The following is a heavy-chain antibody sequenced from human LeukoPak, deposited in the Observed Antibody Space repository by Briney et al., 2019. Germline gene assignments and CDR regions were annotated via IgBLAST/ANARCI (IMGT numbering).Heavy chain of an antibody. CDR3: ARDRRITIFGVAMGDAFDI. J-gene: IGHJ3*02. D-gene: IGHD3-3*01. CDR2: IKQDGSEK. Sequence: PGGSPRLSCAASGFTFSSYWMSWVRQAPGKGLEWVANIKQDGSEKYYVDSVKGRFTISRDNAKNSLYLQMNSLRAEDTAVYYCARDRRITIFGVAMGDAFDIWGQGTMVTVSS. V-gene: IGHV3-7*01. CDR1: GFTFSSYW.